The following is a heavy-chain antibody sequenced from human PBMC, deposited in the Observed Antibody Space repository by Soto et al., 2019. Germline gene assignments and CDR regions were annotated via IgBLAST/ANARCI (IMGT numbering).Heavy chain of an antibody. CDR3: ARESAALNWFDP. CDR1: GFTFSSYS. J-gene: IGHJ5*02. CDR2: ISSSSSTI. Sequence: EVQLVESGGGLVQPGGSLRLSCAASGFTFSSYSMNWVRQAPGKGLEWVSYISSSSSTIYYADSVKGRFTISRDNAKNSLYLQMNSLRDEHTAVYYCARESAALNWFDPWGQGTLVTVSS. V-gene: IGHV3-48*02. D-gene: IGHD2-2*01.